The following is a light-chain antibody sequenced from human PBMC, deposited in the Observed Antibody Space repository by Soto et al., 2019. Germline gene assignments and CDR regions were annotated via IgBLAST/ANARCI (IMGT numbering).Light chain of an antibody. J-gene: IGLJ1*01. V-gene: IGLV1-44*01. Sequence: QSVLTQPHSASGTPGQRVTISFSGSSSNIGTSSVHWFQQLPGTAPKLLISTTNQRPSGVPERFSGSKSGTSASLAISGLQSEDGADYYCAAWDDSLNGHVFGTGTKVTVL. CDR3: AAWDDSLNGHV. CDR2: TTN. CDR1: SSNIGTSS.